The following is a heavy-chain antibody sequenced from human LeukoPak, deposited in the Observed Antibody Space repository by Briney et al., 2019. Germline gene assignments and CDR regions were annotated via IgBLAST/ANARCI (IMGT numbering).Heavy chain of an antibody. CDR3: AKVDRGDYSSSPVPCYNYYMNV. CDR2: ISSSSSLI. D-gene: IGHD6-13*01. Sequence: PGGSLRLSCAASGFTFSSSGMHWVRQAPGRGLEWVSCISSSSSLIFYSDSVRGRFTISRDNAKNLLYLHMNSLRVEDTAVYYCAKVDRGDYSSSPVPCYNYYMNVWGKGTTVTVSS. CDR1: GFTFSSSG. J-gene: IGHJ6*03. V-gene: IGHV3-21*01.